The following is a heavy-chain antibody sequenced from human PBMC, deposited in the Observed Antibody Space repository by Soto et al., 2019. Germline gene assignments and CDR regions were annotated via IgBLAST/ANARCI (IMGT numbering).Heavy chain of an antibody. J-gene: IGHJ4*02. D-gene: IGHD5-12*01. Sequence: VQLLESGGGLVQPGGSLRLSCAASGFTFSSYAMSWVRQAPGKGLEWVSAISGSGGSTYYADSVKGLFTISRDNSKNTLYLQMNSLRAEDTAVYYCAKDSLAIPEGGYDYWGQETLVTVSS. CDR1: GFTFSSYA. CDR3: AKDSLAIPEGGYDY. CDR2: ISGSGGST. V-gene: IGHV3-23*01.